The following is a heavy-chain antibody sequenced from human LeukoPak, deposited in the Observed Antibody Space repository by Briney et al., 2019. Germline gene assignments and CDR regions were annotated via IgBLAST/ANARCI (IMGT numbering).Heavy chain of an antibody. D-gene: IGHD2-2*02. J-gene: IGHJ4*02. CDR3: ARGGPYGSNCSSTSCYSIIFDY. CDR1: GGSFSGYY. Sequence: PSETLSLTCAVYGGSFSGYYWIWIRQPPGKGLEWIGEINHSGSTNYNPSLKSRVTISVDTSKNQFSLKLSSVTAADTAVYYCARGGPYGSNCSSTSCYSIIFDYWGQGTLVTVSS. CDR2: INHSGST. V-gene: IGHV4-34*01.